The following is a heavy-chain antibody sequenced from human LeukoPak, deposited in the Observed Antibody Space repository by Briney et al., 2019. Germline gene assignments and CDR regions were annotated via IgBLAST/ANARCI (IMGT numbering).Heavy chain of an antibody. CDR1: GGSISSYY. CDR2: IYYSGST. D-gene: IGHD2-15*01. Sequence: SETLSLTCTVSGGSISSYYWSWIRQPPGKGLEWVGYIYYSGSTNYNPSLKSRVTISVDTSKNQFSLKLSSVTAADTAVYYCARGGRYCSGGSCYSWFDPWGQGTQVTDSS. V-gene: IGHV4-59*01. J-gene: IGHJ5*02. CDR3: ARGGRYCSGGSCYSWFDP.